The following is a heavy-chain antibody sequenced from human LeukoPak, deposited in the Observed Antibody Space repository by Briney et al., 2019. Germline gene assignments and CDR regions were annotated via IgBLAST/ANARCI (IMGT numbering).Heavy chain of an antibody. J-gene: IGHJ3*02. CDR3: AKVDGLTDAFDI. Sequence: GGSLRLSCAASGFTFDDYAMHWVRQAPGKGLEWVSGISWNSGSIGYADSVKGRFTISRDNAKNSLYLQMNSLRAEDTALYYCAKVDGLTDAFDIWGRGTMVTVSS. CDR1: GFTFDDYA. D-gene: IGHD5-24*01. V-gene: IGHV3-9*01. CDR2: ISWNSGSI.